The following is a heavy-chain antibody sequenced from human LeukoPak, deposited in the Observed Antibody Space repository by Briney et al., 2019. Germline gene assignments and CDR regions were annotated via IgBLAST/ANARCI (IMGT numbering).Heavy chain of an antibody. J-gene: IGHJ4*02. CDR3: ARDLSGWLPLCYFDY. V-gene: IGHV4-39*07. CDR2: IYYSGST. CDR1: GGSISSSSYY. D-gene: IGHD5-24*01. Sequence: SETLFLTCTVSGGSISSSSYYWGWIRQPPGKGLEWIGSIYYSGSTYYNPSLKSRVTISVDTSKNQFSLKLSSVTAADTAVYYCARDLSGWLPLCYFDYWGQGTLVTVSS.